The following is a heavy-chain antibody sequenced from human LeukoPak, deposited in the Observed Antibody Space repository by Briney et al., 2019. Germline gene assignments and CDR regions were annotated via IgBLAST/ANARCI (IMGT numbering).Heavy chain of an antibody. J-gene: IGHJ5*02. CDR3: ARAETTVTRPHWFDP. V-gene: IGHV3-11*04. CDR2: ISGSSSYI. Sequence: PGGSLRLSCAASGFTFSDYYMNWIRQAPGKGLEWVSYISGSSSYIYYADSVKGRFTISRDNAKNSLYLQMNSLRAEDTAVYYCARAETTVTRPHWFDPRGQGTLVTVSS. D-gene: IGHD4-17*01. CDR1: GFTFSDYY.